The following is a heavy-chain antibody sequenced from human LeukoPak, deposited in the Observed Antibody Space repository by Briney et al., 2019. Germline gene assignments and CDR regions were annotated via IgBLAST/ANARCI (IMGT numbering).Heavy chain of an antibody. D-gene: IGHD1-26*01. CDR2: ISGSGGST. CDR1: GFTFSSYA. J-gene: IGHJ4*02. Sequence: GGSLRLSCAASGFTFSSYAMSWVRQAPGKGLEWVSAISGSGGSTYYADSVKGRSTISRDNSKNTLYLQMNSLRAEDTAVYYCAKVSVAYSGSYKYFDYWGQGTLVTVSS. V-gene: IGHV3-23*01. CDR3: AKVSVAYSGSYKYFDY.